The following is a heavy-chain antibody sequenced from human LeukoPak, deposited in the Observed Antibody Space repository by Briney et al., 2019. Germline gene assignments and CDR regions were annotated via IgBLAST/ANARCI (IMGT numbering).Heavy chain of an antibody. CDR3: ARGGNLEN. V-gene: IGHV3-7*01. D-gene: IGHD1-14*01. CDR2: INEDGGER. J-gene: IGHJ4*02. CDR1: GFTLSRYW. Sequence: GGSLRLSCAASGFTLSRYWMSWVRQAPGKGLEWVANINEDGGERHYVDTVKGRFTISRDNAKNSLYLQMNSLGAEDTAVYYCARGGNLENWGRGTLVTVSS.